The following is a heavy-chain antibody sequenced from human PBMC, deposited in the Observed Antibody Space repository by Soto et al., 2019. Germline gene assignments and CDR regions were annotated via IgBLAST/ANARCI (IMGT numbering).Heavy chain of an antibody. CDR2: MDAKSGDT. CDR3: ARGNPFNYAGFDV. D-gene: IGHD3-16*01. CDR1: GYTFSDFD. Sequence: QAHLEQSGAELKRPGASVKVSCKASGYTFSDFDINWLRQASGQGPEWMGWMDAKSGDTFFAQRFQGKFNMTWDTSLSTAYMEVGSLTSDDTAIYYCARGNPFNYAGFDVWGQGTTVAVSS. J-gene: IGHJ6*02. V-gene: IGHV1-8*01.